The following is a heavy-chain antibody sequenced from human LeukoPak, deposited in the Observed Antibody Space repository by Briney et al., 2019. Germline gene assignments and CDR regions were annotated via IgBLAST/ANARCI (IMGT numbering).Heavy chain of an antibody. D-gene: IGHD2-15*01. V-gene: IGHV4-59*01. CDR2: IYYSGST. CDR3: ARDLTPYYFDY. CDR1: GGSISSYY. Sequence: PSEILSLTCTVSGGSISSYYWSWIRQPPGKGLEWIGYIYYSGSTNYNPSLKSRVTISVDTSKNQFSLKLSSVTAADTAVYYCARDLTPYYFDYWGQGTLVTVSS. J-gene: IGHJ4*02.